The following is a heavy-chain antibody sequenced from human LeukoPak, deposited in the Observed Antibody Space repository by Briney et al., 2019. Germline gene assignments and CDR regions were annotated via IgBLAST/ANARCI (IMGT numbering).Heavy chain of an antibody. CDR1: GYTFSGTGWY. CDR2: IYPNNGAT. CDR3: ARDGPAQMVDFDY. Sequence: AASVEVSCKASGYTFSGTGWYLYWLRQAPGQGLECMGWIYPNNGATGYAQKFQGRVAMTRDTSISTAYMELSRLRPDDTAVYYCARDGPAQMVDFDYWGQGTLVTVSS. J-gene: IGHJ4*02. D-gene: IGHD3-10*01. V-gene: IGHV1-2*02.